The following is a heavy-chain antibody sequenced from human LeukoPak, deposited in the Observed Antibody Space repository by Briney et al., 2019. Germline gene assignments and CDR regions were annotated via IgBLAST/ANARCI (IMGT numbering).Heavy chain of an antibody. V-gene: IGHV1-18*01. D-gene: IGHD3-10*01. J-gene: IGHJ4*02. CDR3: ARDRASTAHSDYYGSGTVRDY. Sequence: ASVKVSCKASGYTFTSYGISWVRQAPGQGLEWMGWITNYAQKLQGRVPMTTDTSTSTAYMELRSLRSDDTAVYYCARDRASTAHSDYYGSGTVRDYWGQGTLVTVSS. CDR1: GYTFTSYG. CDR2: IT.